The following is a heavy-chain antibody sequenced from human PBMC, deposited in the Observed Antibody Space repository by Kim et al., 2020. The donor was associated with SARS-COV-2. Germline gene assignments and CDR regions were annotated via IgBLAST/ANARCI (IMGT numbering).Heavy chain of an antibody. V-gene: IGHV3-53*01. D-gene: IGHD2-8*01. Sequence: GGSLRLSCAASGFTVSSNYMSWVRQAPGKGLEWVSVIYSGGSTYYADSVKGRFTISRDNSKNTLYLQMNSLRAEDTAVYYCARDQMLGEGFDPWGQGTLVTVSS. CDR2: IYSGGST. CDR3: ARDQMLGEGFDP. J-gene: IGHJ5*02. CDR1: GFTVSSNY.